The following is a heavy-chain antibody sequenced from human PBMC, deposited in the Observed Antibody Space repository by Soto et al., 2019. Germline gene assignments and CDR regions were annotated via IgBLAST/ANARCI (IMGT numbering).Heavy chain of an antibody. D-gene: IGHD4-17*01. CDR2: INPSGGST. Sequence: QVQLVQSGAEVKKPGASVKVSCKASGYTFTNYYMHWVRQAPGQGLEWMGIINPSGGSTSYAQKFQGRVTMTRDTSTRTVYMELSSLRSEDTAGYYCARAGRWADYWGQGTLVTVSS. CDR1: GYTFTNYY. CDR3: ARAGRWADY. J-gene: IGHJ4*02. V-gene: IGHV1-46*03.